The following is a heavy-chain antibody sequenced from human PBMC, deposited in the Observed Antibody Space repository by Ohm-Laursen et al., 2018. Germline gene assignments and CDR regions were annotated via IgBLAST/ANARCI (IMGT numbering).Heavy chain of an antibody. CDR2: IIPILGIA. CDR3: ARGWGRDYGGDVWIDY. J-gene: IGHJ4*02. CDR1: GGTFSSYA. V-gene: IGHV1-69*04. D-gene: IGHD4-23*01. Sequence: GASVKVSCKASGGTFSSYAISWVRQAPGQGLEWMGRIIPILGIANYAQKFQGRVTITADKSTSTAYMELSSLRSEDTAVYYCARGWGRDYGGDVWIDYWGQGTLVTVSS.